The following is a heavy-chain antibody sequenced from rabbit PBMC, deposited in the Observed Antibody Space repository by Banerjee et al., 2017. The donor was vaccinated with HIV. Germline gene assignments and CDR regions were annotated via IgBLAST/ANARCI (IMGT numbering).Heavy chain of an antibody. J-gene: IGHJ4*01. D-gene: IGHD2-1*01. V-gene: IGHV1S40*01. CDR2: VYGGGSGST. CDR1: GFSFSSSYW. CDR3: ARGDDDYGFKL. Sequence: QSLEESGGDLVKPGASLTLTCTASGFSFSSSYWICWVRQAPGKGLEWIACVYGGGSGSTYYASWAKGRFTISKTSSTTVTLQMTSLSAADTATYFCARGDDDYGFKLWGPGTLVTDS.